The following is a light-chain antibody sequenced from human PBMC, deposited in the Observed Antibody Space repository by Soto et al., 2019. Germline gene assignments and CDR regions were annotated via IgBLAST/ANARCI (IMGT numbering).Light chain of an antibody. CDR1: SSHIGSSNL. J-gene: IGLJ1*01. CDR2: EGN. Sequence: QSALTQPAPVSGSPGQSITISCTASSSHIGSSNLVSWYQHHSGKAPKLIIYEGNKRPSGVSNRFSGSKSGKTASLTISGLQAEDEGTYYCCSYAGSSPLYVFGTGTKV. CDR3: CSYAGSSPLYV. V-gene: IGLV2-23*01.